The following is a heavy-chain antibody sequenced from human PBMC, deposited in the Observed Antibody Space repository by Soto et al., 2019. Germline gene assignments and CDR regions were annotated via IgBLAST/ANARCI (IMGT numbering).Heavy chain of an antibody. D-gene: IGHD2-15*01. CDR2: IQSGGPT. Sequence: GGSLRLSCAASGFTVSSKYMSWVRQAPGKGLEWVSLIQSGGPTYYADSVKGRFTISRDTSENTLHLQMDSLRAEDTAVYYCARDDVLCYGGRCSGVPTDVRGTGLMVTGSS. CDR3: ARDDVLCYGGRCSGVPTDV. J-gene: IGHJ6*03. V-gene: IGHV3-66*01. CDR1: GFTVSSKY.